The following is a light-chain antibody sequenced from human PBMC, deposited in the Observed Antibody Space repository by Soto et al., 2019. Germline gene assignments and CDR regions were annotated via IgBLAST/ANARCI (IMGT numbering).Light chain of an antibody. Sequence: IQLTQSPSSLSASLGDRVTITCRASQGISSYLAWCQQKPGKAPNLLIYAASSLQSGVPSRFSGSGSGTDFTLTISSLQPEDFATYYCQQSYSTLWTFGQGTKVDIK. CDR1: QGISSY. J-gene: IGKJ1*01. CDR3: QQSYSTLWT. CDR2: AAS. V-gene: IGKV1-39*01.